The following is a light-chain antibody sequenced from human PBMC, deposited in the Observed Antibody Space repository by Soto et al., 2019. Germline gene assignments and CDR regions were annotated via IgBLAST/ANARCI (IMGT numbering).Light chain of an antibody. Sequence: QSALTQPASVSGSPGQSITISCTGTSSDVGGYKYVSWYQHHPGKAPKLLIYDVSNRPSGISNRFSGCKSDNTASLTISGLQPEVEADYYCSSYTTSNTRQIVFGTGTKVTVL. CDR2: DVS. CDR1: SSDVGGYKY. V-gene: IGLV2-14*03. J-gene: IGLJ1*01. CDR3: SSYTTSNTRQIV.